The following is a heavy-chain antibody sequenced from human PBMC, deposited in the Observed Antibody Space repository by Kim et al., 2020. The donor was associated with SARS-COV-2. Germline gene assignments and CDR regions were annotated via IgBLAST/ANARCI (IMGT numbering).Heavy chain of an antibody. J-gene: IGHJ5*02. CDR2: INHSGST. Sequence: SETLSLTCAVYGGSFSGYYWSWIRQPPGKGLEWIWEINHSGSTNYNPSLKSRVTISVDTSKNQFSLKLSSVTAADTAVYYCARDGSGSYSPGSWFDPWG. D-gene: IGHD3-10*01. V-gene: IGHV4-34*01. CDR3: ARDGSGSYSPGSWFDP. CDR1: GGSFSGYY.